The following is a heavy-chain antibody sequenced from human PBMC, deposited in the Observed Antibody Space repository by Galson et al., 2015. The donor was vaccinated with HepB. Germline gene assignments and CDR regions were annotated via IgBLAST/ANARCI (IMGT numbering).Heavy chain of an antibody. Sequence: SLRLSCAASGFTFSSYGMHWVRQAPGKGLGWVAVIWYDGSNKYYADSVKGRFTISRDNSKNTLYLQMNSLRAEDTAVYYCARDPYCGGDCYSGGGFDYWGQGTLVTVSS. CDR3: ARDPYCGGDCYSGGGFDY. V-gene: IGHV3-33*01. J-gene: IGHJ4*02. D-gene: IGHD2-21*02. CDR1: GFTFSSYG. CDR2: IWYDGSNK.